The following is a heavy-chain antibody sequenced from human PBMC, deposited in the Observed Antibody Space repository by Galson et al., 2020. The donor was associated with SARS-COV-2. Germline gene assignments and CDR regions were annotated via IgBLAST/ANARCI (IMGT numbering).Heavy chain of an antibody. V-gene: IGHV3-23*01. CDR2: VSDSGTRT. Sequence: GESLKISCAASGVTFSAYAMSWVRQAPGKGLEWVSAVSDSGTRTYYADSVKGRFTISRDNSKNTLYLQMNSLRVEDTAIYYCAKQYCPNGVCYGIFDDWGQGALVTVSA. D-gene: IGHD2-8*01. J-gene: IGHJ4*02. CDR1: GVTFSAYA. CDR3: AKQYCPNGVCYGIFDD.